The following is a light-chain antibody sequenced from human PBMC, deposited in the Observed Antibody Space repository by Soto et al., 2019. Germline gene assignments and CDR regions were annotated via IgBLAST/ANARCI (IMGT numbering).Light chain of an antibody. CDR3: PHSYITPKLT. V-gene: IGKV1-39*01. CDR2: AAS. J-gene: IGKJ4*01. Sequence: DIQMPQSTSSLSAAVGDRVTITCRASQSLRIYLNWSQQKPGKAPKFLIYAASSLQSGVPSRFSGSGSGTAFTLTISSLQPEDCASYYGPHSYITPKLTFGRGTKVEIK. CDR1: QSLRIY.